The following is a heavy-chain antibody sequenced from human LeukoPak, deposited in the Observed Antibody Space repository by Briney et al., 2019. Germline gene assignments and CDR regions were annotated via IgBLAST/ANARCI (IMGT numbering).Heavy chain of an antibody. D-gene: IGHD5-18*01. CDR2: INGDASST. CDR1: GLTLSGYW. V-gene: IGHV3-74*01. J-gene: IGHJ4*02. CDR3: ARARGNTYGYFEY. Sequence: GGSLRLSCAASGLTLSGYWMHWVRQAPGKGLGWVSRINGDASSTNYADSVKGRFTISRDNAKSTLYLQMNSLRVEDTAVYYCARARGNTYGYFEYWGQGTLVTVSS.